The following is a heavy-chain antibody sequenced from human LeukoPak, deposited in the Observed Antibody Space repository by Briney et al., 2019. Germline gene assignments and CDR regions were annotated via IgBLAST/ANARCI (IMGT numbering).Heavy chain of an antibody. Sequence: GGSLRLXCAASGFTFGSHAMTWVRQAPGKGLEWVSVVSAIGGSTYYADSVKGRFTISRDNSKKTLFLQMNSLRAEDTAVYYCAKEAGATQRYAFDIWGQGTMVTVSA. CDR1: GFTFGSHA. CDR3: AKEAGATQRYAFDI. CDR2: VSAIGGST. V-gene: IGHV3-23*01. D-gene: IGHD1-26*01. J-gene: IGHJ3*02.